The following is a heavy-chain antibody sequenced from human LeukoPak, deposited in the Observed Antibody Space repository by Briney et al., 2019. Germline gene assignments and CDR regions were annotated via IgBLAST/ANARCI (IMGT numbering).Heavy chain of an antibody. V-gene: IGHV4-4*07. CDR3: ARGISADYDYNWFDS. Sequence: SETLSLTCTVSGCSISANYWSWIRQPAGKGLEWIGRLYTSRTTRYNPSLKSRVTVSVDTSKNQFSLKLNSVTAADTAVYFCARGISADYDYNWFDSWGQGILVTVSS. D-gene: IGHD5-12*01. CDR2: LYTSRTT. CDR1: GCSISANY. J-gene: IGHJ5*01.